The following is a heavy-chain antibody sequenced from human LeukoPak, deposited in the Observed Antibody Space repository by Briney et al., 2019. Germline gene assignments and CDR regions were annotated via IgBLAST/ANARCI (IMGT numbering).Heavy chain of an antibody. D-gene: IGHD3-10*01. CDR2: IYYSRSA. Sequence: PSETLSLTCTVSGGSISSGGYYWSWIRQHPGKGLEWIGYIYYSRSAYYNPSLKSRVTISVDTSKNQFSLKLSSVTAADTAVYYCARGRGYMVRGVIVPPTAFDPWGQGTLVTVSS. CDR1: GGSISSGGYY. CDR3: ARGRGYMVRGVIVPPTAFDP. J-gene: IGHJ5*02. V-gene: IGHV4-31*03.